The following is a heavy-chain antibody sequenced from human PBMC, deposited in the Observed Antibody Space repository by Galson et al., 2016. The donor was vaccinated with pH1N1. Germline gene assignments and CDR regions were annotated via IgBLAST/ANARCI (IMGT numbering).Heavy chain of an antibody. CDR3: ARAIAAAGSL. D-gene: IGHD6-13*01. Sequence: SLRLSCADSGFSFSNYLMSWVRQAPGKGLEWVANIKQDGSKKYFVDSVKGRFTISRDNAKNSLFLQMNSLRAEDTAVYYCARAIAAAGSLWGQGTMVTVSS. V-gene: IGHV3-7*04. CDR2: IKQDGSKK. J-gene: IGHJ4*02. CDR1: GFSFSNYL.